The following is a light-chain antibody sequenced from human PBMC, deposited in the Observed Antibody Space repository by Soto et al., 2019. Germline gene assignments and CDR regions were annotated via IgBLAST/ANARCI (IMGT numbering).Light chain of an antibody. Sequence: ETVLTQSPGTLSLSPGERATLSCRASQRVGNNFLAWYQQKPGQAPRLLIYGASRRATGIPDRFSGSVSGTDFTLTISRLEPEDFAVYHCQQYCSSPLTFGGGTKVEFK. CDR1: QRVGNNF. J-gene: IGKJ4*01. CDR3: QQYCSSPLT. V-gene: IGKV3-20*01. CDR2: GAS.